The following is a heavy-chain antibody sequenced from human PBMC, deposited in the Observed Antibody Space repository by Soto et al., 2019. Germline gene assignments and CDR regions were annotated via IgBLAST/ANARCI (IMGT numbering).Heavy chain of an antibody. CDR1: GGSISSGGYY. Sequence: ASETLSLTCTVSGGSISSGGYYWSWIRQHTGKGLEWIGYIYYSGSTYYNPSLKSRVTISVDTSKNQFSLKLSSVTAADTAVYYCAREGDRNNYYYYYMDVWGKGTTVTVSS. CDR3: AREGDRNNYYYYYMDV. V-gene: IGHV4-31*03. J-gene: IGHJ6*03. CDR2: IYYSGST.